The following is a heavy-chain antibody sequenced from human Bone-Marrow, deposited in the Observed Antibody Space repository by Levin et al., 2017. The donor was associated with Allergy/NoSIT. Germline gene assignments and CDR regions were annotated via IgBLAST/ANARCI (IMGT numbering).Heavy chain of an antibody. CDR1: GFTFSNYA. J-gene: IGHJ6*01. D-gene: IGHD2-2*01. CDR2: TSDSGGST. V-gene: IGHV3-23*01. CDR3: AKDLSAVPAANSYDAMDA. Sequence: GGSLRLSCAASGFTFSNYAMNWVRQAPGKGLEWVSGTSDSGGSTYYADSVKGRFTISRDNSKNTLYLQVNSLRAEDTALYYCAKDLSAVPAANSYDAMDAWGQGTTVTVSS.